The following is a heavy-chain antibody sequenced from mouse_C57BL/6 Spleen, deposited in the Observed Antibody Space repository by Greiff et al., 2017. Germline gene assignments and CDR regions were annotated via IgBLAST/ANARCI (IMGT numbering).Heavy chain of an antibody. CDR1: GYTFTDYY. J-gene: IGHJ1*03. Sequence: QVQLQQSGPELVKPGASVKISCKASGYTFTDYYINWVKQRPGQGLVWIGWIYPGSGNTKYNEKFKGQATLTVDTSSSTAYMQLSSLTSEDSAVYFCARDYGSSLYWYFDVWGTGTTVTVSS. D-gene: IGHD1-1*01. CDR2: IYPGSGNT. CDR3: ARDYGSSLYWYFDV. V-gene: IGHV1-84*01.